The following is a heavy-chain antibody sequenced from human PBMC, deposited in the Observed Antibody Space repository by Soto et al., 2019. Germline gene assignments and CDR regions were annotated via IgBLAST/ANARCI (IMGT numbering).Heavy chain of an antibody. V-gene: IGHV3-30-3*01. CDR1: GFTFSSYT. CDR2: ISYDGNKK. Sequence: QVHLVESGGGVVQPGRSLRLSCAASGFTFSSYTMHWVRQAPGKGLECVAIISYDGNKKYYADSVKGRFTISRDNSNNTLFLQMNSLRTEDTAVYYCARDYGSFTYYFYGMDVWGQGTTVTVSS. CDR3: ARDYGSFTYYFYGMDV. J-gene: IGHJ6*02. D-gene: IGHD3-10*01.